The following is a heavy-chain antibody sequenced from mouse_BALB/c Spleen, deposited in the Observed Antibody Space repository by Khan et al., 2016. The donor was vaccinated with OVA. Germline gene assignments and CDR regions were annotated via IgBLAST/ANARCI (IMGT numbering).Heavy chain of an antibody. Sequence: EVKLLESGPGLVKPSQSLSLTCSVTGYSITSGYYWNWIRQFPGNKLECMGYINYGGSNNYNPSLKNRISLTPDTSKNQFFLKLNSVTTEDTATYYCARGGRWFDYWGQGTLVTVSA. CDR3: ARGGRWFDY. CDR2: INYGGSN. V-gene: IGHV3-6*02. J-gene: IGHJ3*01. CDR1: GYSITSGYY.